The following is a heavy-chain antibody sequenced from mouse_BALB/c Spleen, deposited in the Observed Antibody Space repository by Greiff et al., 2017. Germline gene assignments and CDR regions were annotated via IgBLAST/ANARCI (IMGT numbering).Heavy chain of an antibody. D-gene: IGHD4-1*01. Sequence: EVQLQESGPELVKPGASVKMSCKASGYTFTSYVMHWVKQKPGQGLEWIGYINPYNDGTKYNEKFKGKATLTSDKSSSTAYMELSSLTSEDSAVYYCARSAELGRFAYWGQGTLVTVSA. V-gene: IGHV1-14*01. CDR2: INPYNDGT. CDR3: ARSAELGRFAY. CDR1: GYTFTSYV. J-gene: IGHJ3*01.